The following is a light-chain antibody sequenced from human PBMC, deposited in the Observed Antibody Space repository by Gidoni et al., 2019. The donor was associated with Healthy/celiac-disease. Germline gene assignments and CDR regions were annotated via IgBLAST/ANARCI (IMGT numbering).Light chain of an antibody. V-gene: IGKV3-15*01. CDR1: QSVSSN. J-gene: IGKJ2*01. CDR3: QQYNNWPPMYT. CDR2: GAS. Sequence: EIVMTQSPATLSVSPGERATLSCRASQSVSSNLAWYQQKPGQAPRLLIYGASTRATGIPAMFSGSGSGTEFTLTISSLQSEDFAVYYCQQYNNWPPMYTFXQXTKLEIK.